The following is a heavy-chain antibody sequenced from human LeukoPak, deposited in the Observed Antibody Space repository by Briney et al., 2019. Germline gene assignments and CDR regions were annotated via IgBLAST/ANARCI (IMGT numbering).Heavy chain of an antibody. Sequence: SETLSLTCTVYGGSFSGYYWSWIRQPPGKGLEWIGEINHSGRTNYNPSLKSRVTISVDTSKNQFSLKLSSVTAADTAVYYCARGYSSGCYEAGDFFDPWGQGTLVTVSS. CDR3: ARGYSSGCYEAGDFFDP. CDR2: INHSGRT. J-gene: IGHJ5*02. D-gene: IGHD6-19*01. V-gene: IGHV4-34*01. CDR1: GGSFSGYY.